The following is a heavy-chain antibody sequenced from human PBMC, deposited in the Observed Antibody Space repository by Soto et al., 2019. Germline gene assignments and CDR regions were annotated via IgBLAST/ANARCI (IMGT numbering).Heavy chain of an antibody. V-gene: IGHV4-34*01. J-gene: IGHJ6*02. CDR3: ARGNYYYGMDV. Sequence: PSETLSLTCAVYVGSFTNYYWTWIRQPPGKGLEWIGEISHSGATNYNPPLKSRVTISEETSKNQVYLKVTSVTAADKAVFYCARGNYYYGMDVWGQGTTVT. CDR2: ISHSGAT. CDR1: VGSFTNYY.